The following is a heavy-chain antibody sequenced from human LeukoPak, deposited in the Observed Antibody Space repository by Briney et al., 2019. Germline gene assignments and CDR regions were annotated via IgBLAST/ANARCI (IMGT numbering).Heavy chain of an antibody. V-gene: IGHV4-59*08. D-gene: IGHD2-2*01. J-gene: IGHJ4*02. CDR3: AKLPYISCSSSSCYRYYYFDY. Sequence: PSETLSLTCTVSGGSISSYYWSWIRQPPGKGLEWIGYIYYSGSTNYNPSLKSRVTISVDTSKNQFSLKLSSVTAADTAVYYCAKLPYISCSSSSCYRYYYFDYWGQGTLVTVSS. CDR1: GGSISSYY. CDR2: IYYSGST.